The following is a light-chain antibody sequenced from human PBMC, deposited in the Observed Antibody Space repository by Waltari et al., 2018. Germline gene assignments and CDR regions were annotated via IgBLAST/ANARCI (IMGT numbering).Light chain of an antibody. V-gene: IGKV2-28*01. J-gene: IGKJ1*01. CDR1: QSLLHRNGNNY. CDR3: MQSLQTLWT. Sequence: DLVVPQSPLSLPVTPGEPASISCRSRQSLLHRNGNNYFDWYLQKPGQSPQLLIYLGSNRASGVPDRFSGSGSGTDFTLRISRVEAEDVGVYYCMQSLQTLWTFGQGTKVEIK. CDR2: LGS.